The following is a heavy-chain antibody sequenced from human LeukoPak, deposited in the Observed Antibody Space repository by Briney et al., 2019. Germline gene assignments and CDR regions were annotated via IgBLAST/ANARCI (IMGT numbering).Heavy chain of an antibody. D-gene: IGHD1-14*01. CDR2: IHNSGRT. J-gene: IGHJ4*02. CDR3: ARHGTTSSEIYFDY. CDR1: GGSVSSYY. V-gene: IGHV4-59*08. Sequence: SETLSLTCSVSGGSVSSYYWSWIRQSPGKGLEWIGYIHNSGRTNYNPSLKSRVTGFVDTSKNQVSLRLSSVTAADTAVYYCARHGTTSSEIYFDYWGQGALVTASS.